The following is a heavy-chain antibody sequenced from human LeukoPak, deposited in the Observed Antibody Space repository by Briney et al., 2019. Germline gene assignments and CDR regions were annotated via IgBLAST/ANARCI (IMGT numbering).Heavy chain of an antibody. CDR3: AKGSYYDSSGSFYFDC. J-gene: IGHJ4*02. CDR2: ISGSGDNT. Sequence: GGSLRLSCAASGFTFSRYAMSWVRQAPGKGLEWVSGISGSGDNTYYADSVKGRFTISRDNSKNTLYVQVNSLGTEDTAAYYCAKGSYYDSSGSFYFDCWGQGTLVTVSS. V-gene: IGHV3-23*01. D-gene: IGHD3-22*01. CDR1: GFTFSRYA.